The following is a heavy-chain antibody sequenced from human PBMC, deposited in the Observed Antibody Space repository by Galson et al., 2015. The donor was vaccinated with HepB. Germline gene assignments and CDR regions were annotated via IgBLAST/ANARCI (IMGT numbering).Heavy chain of an antibody. Sequence: SLRLSCAASGFTFSSYAMHWVRQAPGKGLEWVAVISYDGSNKYYADSVKGRFTISRDNSKNTLYLQMNSLRAEDTAVYYCARGREYQLLIHYYYGRDVWGQGTTVTVSS. CDR1: GFTFSSYA. D-gene: IGHD2-2*01. V-gene: IGHV3-30*04. CDR3: ARGREYQLLIHYYYGRDV. CDR2: ISYDGSNK. J-gene: IGHJ6*02.